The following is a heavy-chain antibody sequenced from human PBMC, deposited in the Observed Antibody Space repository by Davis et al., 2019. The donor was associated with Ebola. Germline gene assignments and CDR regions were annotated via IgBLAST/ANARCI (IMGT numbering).Heavy chain of an antibody. J-gene: IGHJ6*02. CDR2: IYYSGST. Sequence: GSLRLSCSVSGGSISSHYWSWIRQPPGKGLEWIGQIYYSGSTNYNLSLKSRVTMSVDTSKNQFSLKLSSVTAADTAVYYCARGNYGDYIVLYYYNMDVWGQGTTVTVSS. CDR3: ARGNYGDYIVLYYYNMDV. CDR1: GGSISSHY. D-gene: IGHD4-17*01. V-gene: IGHV4-59*11.